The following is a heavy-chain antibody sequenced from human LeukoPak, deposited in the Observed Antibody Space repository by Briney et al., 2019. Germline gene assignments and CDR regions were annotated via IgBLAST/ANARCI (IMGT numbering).Heavy chain of an antibody. CDR1: GYTFTGYY. J-gene: IGHJ6*03. Sequence: ASVKVSCKASGYTFTGYYMHWVRQAPGQGLEWMGWINPNGGGTNYAQKFQGRVTMTRDTSISTAYMELSRLRSDDTAVYYCARDPLYYYGSGTSPYYMDVWGKGTTVTVSS. D-gene: IGHD3-10*01. V-gene: IGHV1-2*02. CDR3: ARDPLYYYGSGTSPYYMDV. CDR2: INPNGGGT.